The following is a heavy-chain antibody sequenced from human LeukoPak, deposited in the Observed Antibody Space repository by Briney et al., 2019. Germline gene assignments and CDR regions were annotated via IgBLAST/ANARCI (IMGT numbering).Heavy chain of an antibody. V-gene: IGHV1-69*06. CDR1: GGTFSSYA. J-gene: IGHJ4*02. CDR2: IIPIFGTA. Sequence: GSSVKVSCKASGGTFSSYAISWVRQAPGQGLEWMGGIIPIFGTANYAQKFQGRVTITADKSTSTAYMELRNLRSEDTAVYYCARDRGGGMTTVTTHVYWGQGTLVTVSS. CDR3: ARDRGGGMTTVTTHVY. D-gene: IGHD4-17*01.